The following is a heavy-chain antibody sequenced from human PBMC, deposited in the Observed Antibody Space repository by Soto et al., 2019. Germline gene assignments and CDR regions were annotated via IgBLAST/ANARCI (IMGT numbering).Heavy chain of an antibody. CDR2: INPNSGGT. D-gene: IGHD6-13*01. CDR3: VREQGAADGPPDYYYYGMDV. J-gene: IGHJ6*02. V-gene: IGHV1-2*02. CDR1: GYTFTGYY. Sequence: ASVKVSCKASGYTFTGYYMHWVRQAPGQGLEWMGWINPNSGGTNYAQKFQGRVTMTRDTSISTAYMELSRLRSDDTAVYYCVREQGAADGPPDYYYYGMDVWGQGTTVIVS.